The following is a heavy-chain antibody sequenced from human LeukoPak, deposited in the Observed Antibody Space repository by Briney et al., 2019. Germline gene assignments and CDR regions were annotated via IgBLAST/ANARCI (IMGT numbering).Heavy chain of an antibody. CDR2: IYYSGST. D-gene: IGHD3-16*01. Sequence: PSETLSLTCAVYGGSFSGYYWSWIRQHPGKGLEWIGYIYYSGSTYYNPSLKSRVTISVDTSKNQFSLKLSSVTAADTAVYYCARDRWGPVDYWGQGTLVTVSS. V-gene: IGHV4-31*11. J-gene: IGHJ4*02. CDR3: ARDRWGPVDY. CDR1: GGSFSGYY.